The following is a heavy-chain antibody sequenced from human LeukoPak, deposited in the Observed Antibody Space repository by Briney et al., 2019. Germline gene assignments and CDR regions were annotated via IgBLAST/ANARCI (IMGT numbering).Heavy chain of an antibody. V-gene: IGHV5-51*01. CDR3: ARGAYGSGSYYNYYGMDV. CDR2: IYPDDSDA. D-gene: IGHD3-10*01. CDR1: GYSFANRW. Sequence: GESLKISCKGSGYSFANRWVAWVRQMPGKGLEWMGIIYPDDSDARYSPSFQGQVTISADKSISTAYLQWSSLKASDTAMYFCARGAYGSGSYYNYYGMDVWGQGTTVTVSS. J-gene: IGHJ6*02.